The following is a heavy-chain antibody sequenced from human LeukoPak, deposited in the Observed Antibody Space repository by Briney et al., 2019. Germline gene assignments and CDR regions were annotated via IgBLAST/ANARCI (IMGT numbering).Heavy chain of an antibody. CDR2: ISDSGSIT. Sequence: GGSLRLSCAASGFTFSGYAMSWVRQAPGKGLEWVSVISDSGSITYYADSVKGRFTISRDNSQNTLFLQMNSLRAEDTAVYYCAKDARRTDGWYFFDYWGQGALVTVSS. J-gene: IGHJ4*02. CDR3: AKDARRTDGWYFFDY. D-gene: IGHD6-19*01. V-gene: IGHV3-23*01. CDR1: GFTFSGYA.